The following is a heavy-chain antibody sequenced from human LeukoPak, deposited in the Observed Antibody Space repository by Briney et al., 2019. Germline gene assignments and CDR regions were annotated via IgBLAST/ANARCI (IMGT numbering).Heavy chain of an antibody. J-gene: IGHJ4*02. CDR2: IWYDGSNK. Sequence: GGSLRLSCAASGFTFSSYGMHWVRQAPGKGLEWVVVIWYDGSNKYYADSVKGRFTISRDNSKNTLYLQMNSLRAEDTAVYYCARDRYDYVWGSYRYTGLDYWGQGTLVTVSS. CDR3: ARDRYDYVWGSYRYTGLDY. V-gene: IGHV3-33*01. CDR1: GFTFSSYG. D-gene: IGHD3-16*02.